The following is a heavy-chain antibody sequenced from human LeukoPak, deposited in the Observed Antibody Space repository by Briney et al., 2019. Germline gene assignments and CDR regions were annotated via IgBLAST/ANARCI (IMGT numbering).Heavy chain of an antibody. D-gene: IGHD4/OR15-4a*01. Sequence: GASVKVSCKASGYTFTGSYLHWVRQTPGQGLEWMGWLNPNSGDTKDALKFQGRVTMTRDTSINTAYMELSRLTSDDTAVYYCARDGARLDVWGQGTMVSVSS. CDR2: LNPNSGDT. CDR3: ARDGARLDV. J-gene: IGHJ3*01. CDR1: GYTFTGSY. V-gene: IGHV1-2*02.